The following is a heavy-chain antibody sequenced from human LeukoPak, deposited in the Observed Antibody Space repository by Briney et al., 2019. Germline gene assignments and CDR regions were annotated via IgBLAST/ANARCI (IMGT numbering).Heavy chain of an antibody. J-gene: IGHJ1*01. Sequence: PGGSLRLSCAASGFTFSSYAMSWVRQAPGKGLEWVSAISGSGGSTYYADSVKGRFTISRDNSRNTLYLQMNSLRAEDTAIYYCAKVLRLQYLYFQTWGQGTLVSVSS. CDR3: AKVLRLQYLYFQT. CDR2: ISGSGGST. D-gene: IGHD4-11*01. V-gene: IGHV3-23*01. CDR1: GFTFSSYA.